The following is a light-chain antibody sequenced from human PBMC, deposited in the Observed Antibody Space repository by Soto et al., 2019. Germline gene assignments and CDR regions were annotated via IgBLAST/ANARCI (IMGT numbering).Light chain of an antibody. J-gene: IGKJ2*01. V-gene: IGKV3-20*01. CDR1: QSVTSSY. Sequence: EIVLTQSPVTLSLSPGDRATLSCRTTQSVTSSYLAWYQQRPGQAPRLLIYGASSRATGIPDRFSGSGSGTDFTLTISRLEPEDFAVYYCRQYNSSPPMYTFGQGTKLEI. CDR2: GAS. CDR3: RQYNSSPPMYT.